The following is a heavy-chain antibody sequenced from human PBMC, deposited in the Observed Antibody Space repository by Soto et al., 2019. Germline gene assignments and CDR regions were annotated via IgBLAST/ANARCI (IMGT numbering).Heavy chain of an antibody. CDR2: IYYSGST. V-gene: IGHV4-30-4*01. CDR3: ARDIAARPGWFDP. J-gene: IGHJ5*02. Sequence: SETLSLTCTVSGGSISSGDYYWSWIRQPPGKGLEWIGYIYYSGSTYYNPSLKSRVTISVDTSKNQFSLKLSSVTAADTAVYYCARDIAARPGWFDPWGQGXLVTVSS. D-gene: IGHD6-6*01. CDR1: GGSISSGDYY.